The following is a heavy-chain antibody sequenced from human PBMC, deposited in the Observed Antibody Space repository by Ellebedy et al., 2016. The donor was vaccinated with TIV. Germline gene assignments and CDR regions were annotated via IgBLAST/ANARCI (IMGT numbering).Heavy chain of an antibody. J-gene: IGHJ5*02. CDR1: GYTFTNYY. V-gene: IGHV1-46*01. CDR3: ARDGGEGDGYNWFDH. D-gene: IGHD5-24*01. CDR2: INPSGGST. Sequence: AASVKVSCKASGYTFTNYYMHWVRQAPGQGLEWMGIINPSGGSTSYAQKFQGRVTMTRDTSTNTVYMKLSSLRSEDTALYYSARDGGEGDGYNWFDHWGQGTLVTVSS.